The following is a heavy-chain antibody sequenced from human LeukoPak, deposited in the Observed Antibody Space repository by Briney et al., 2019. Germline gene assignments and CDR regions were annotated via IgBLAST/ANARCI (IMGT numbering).Heavy chain of an antibody. CDR1: GFTFSSYS. D-gene: IGHD4-17*01. V-gene: IGHV3-48*01. CDR2: ISSSSTI. J-gene: IGHJ4*02. Sequence: GGSLRLSCAASGFTFSSYSMNWVRQAPGKGLEWVSYISSSSTIYYADSVKGRFTISRDNAKNSLYLQMNSLRAEDTAVYYCASIGDYVAFDYWGQGTLVTVSS. CDR3: ASIGDYVAFDY.